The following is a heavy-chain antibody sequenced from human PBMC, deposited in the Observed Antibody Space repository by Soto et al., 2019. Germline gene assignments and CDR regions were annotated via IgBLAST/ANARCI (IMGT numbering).Heavy chain of an antibody. Sequence: GGSLRLSCAASGFTFSSYAMHWVRQAPGKGLEWVAVISYDGSNKYYADSVKGRFTISRDNSKNTLYLQMNSLRAEDTAVYYCARDDQEYSGSYLGPFDYWGQGTLVTVSS. CDR1: GFTFSSYA. V-gene: IGHV3-30-3*01. D-gene: IGHD1-26*01. J-gene: IGHJ4*02. CDR2: ISYDGSNK. CDR3: ARDDQEYSGSYLGPFDY.